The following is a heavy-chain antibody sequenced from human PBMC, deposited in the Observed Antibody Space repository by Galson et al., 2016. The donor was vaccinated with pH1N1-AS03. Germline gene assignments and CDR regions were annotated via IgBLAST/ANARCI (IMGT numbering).Heavy chain of an antibody. CDR3: ARDTGFTCGTGLGALDL. CDR1: GASVSSGGDYY. V-gene: IGHV4-61*08. Sequence: SETLSLTCTVSGASVSSGGDYYWSWIRQPPGKGLEFIGYVHYKGNARYNPSLNSRVVISVDTSTNQFSLRLTSLTAADSAVYYCARDTGFTCGTGLGALDLWGHGTVVTVSS. J-gene: IGHJ3*01. D-gene: IGHD1-1*01. CDR2: VHYKGNA.